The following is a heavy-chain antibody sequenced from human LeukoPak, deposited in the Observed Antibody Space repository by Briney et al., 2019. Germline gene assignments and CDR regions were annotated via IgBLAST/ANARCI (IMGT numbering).Heavy chain of an antibody. V-gene: IGHV1-8*01. Sequence: ASVKVSCKASGYTFTSYDINWVRQATGQGLEWMGWMNPNSGNTGYAQKFQGRVTMTRNTSISTAYMELSSLRSEDTAVYYCARGIFRGQRRVTYYFDYWGQGTLVTVSS. D-gene: IGHD3-10*01. CDR1: GYTFTSYD. CDR2: MNPNSGNT. CDR3: ARGIFRGQRRVTYYFDY. J-gene: IGHJ4*02.